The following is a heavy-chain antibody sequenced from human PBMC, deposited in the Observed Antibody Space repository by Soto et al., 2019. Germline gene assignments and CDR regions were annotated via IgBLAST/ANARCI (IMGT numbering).Heavy chain of an antibody. J-gene: IGHJ4*02. V-gene: IGHV3-48*01. CDR1: GFTFSSHS. CDR3: ARDNPSGYGDC. Sequence: EVQLVESGGGLVQPGGSLRLSCAASGFTFSSHSMNWVRQAPGKGREWVSYISSSSSTIYYADSVKGRFTISRDNAKNSLSLQMNSLRAEDTAVYYCARDNPSGYGDCWGQGTLVTVSS. D-gene: IGHD5-12*01. CDR2: ISSSSSTI.